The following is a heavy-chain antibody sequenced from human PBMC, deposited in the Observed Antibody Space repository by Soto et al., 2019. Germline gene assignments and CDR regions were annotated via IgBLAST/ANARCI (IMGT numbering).Heavy chain of an antibody. CDR2: INHSGST. CDR1: GGSFSGYY. V-gene: IGHV4-34*01. J-gene: IGHJ6*02. CDR3: ARGGITIFGVVYSLGMDV. Sequence: KPSETLSLTCAVYGGSFSGYYWSWIRQPPGKGLEWIGEINHSGSTNYNPPLKSRVTISVDTSKNQFSLKLSSVTAADTAVYYCARGGITIFGVVYSLGMDVWGQGTTVTVSS. D-gene: IGHD3-3*01.